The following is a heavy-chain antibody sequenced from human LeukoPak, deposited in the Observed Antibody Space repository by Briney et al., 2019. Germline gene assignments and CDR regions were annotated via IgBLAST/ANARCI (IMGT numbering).Heavy chain of an antibody. V-gene: IGHV4-59*01. J-gene: IGHJ4*02. CDR2: IYYSGST. CDR3: ARDPEAAAGDY. CDR1: GGSISSYY. Sequence: SETLSLTCTVSGGSISSYYWSWIRQPPGKGLEWIGYIYYSGSTNYNPSLKSRVTISVDTSKNQFSLKLSSVTAADTAVYYCARDPEAAAGDYWGQGTLVTVSS. D-gene: IGHD6-13*01.